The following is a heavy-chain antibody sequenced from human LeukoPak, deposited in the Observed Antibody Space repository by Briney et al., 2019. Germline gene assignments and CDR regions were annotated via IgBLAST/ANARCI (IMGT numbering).Heavy chain of an antibody. CDR1: GGSISTYY. Sequence: PSETLSLTCTVSGGSISTYYWNWIRQPPGKGLEWIGYISISGITTYNPSLKSRVTISVASSNSQFSLKPNSVTAADTTVYYCARSGGYSSSWSLWGQGTLVTVSS. D-gene: IGHD6-13*01. CDR2: ISISGIT. CDR3: ARSGGYSSSWSL. V-gene: IGHV4-59*01. J-gene: IGHJ4*02.